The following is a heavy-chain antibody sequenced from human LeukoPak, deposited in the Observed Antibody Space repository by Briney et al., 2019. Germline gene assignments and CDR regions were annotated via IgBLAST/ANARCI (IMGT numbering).Heavy chain of an antibody. CDR2: MYYSGRT. CDR3: ARSGSGYLRYYFDY. Sequence: PSETLSLTCTVSGGSITSSSYYWGWIRQPPGKGLEWIGSMYYSGRTYYNPSLKSRVTISVDTSKNHFSLKLTSVTAADTAVYYCARSGSGYLRYYFDYWGQGTLVTVSS. J-gene: IGHJ4*02. CDR1: GGSITSSSYY. V-gene: IGHV4-39*07. D-gene: IGHD5-12*01.